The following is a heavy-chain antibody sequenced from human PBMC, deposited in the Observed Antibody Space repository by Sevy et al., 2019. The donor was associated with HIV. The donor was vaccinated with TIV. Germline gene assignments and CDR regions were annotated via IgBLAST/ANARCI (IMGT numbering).Heavy chain of an antibody. V-gene: IGHV3-7*03. CDR2: IKQDGSEA. J-gene: IGHJ5*02. CDR1: GFNFRNFW. CDR3: VRDKEVGASILDA. Sequence: GGSLRLSCVAYGFNFRNFWMSWVRQAPGKGLECVADIKQDGSEAYYVDSMKGRFTISRDNAKNSLYLQMNSLRDEDTAMYFCVRDKEVGASILDAWGQGTPVTVSS. D-gene: IGHD1-26*01.